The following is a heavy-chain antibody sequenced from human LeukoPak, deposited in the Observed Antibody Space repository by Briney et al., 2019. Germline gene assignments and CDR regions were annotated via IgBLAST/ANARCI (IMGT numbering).Heavy chain of an antibody. V-gene: IGHV4-39*07. CDR3: ARERSMVRGISWFDP. Sequence: PSETLSLTCTVSGDSISGSSFYWGWIRQPPGKGLAWIGSIYNSGSTYYNPSLKSRVTISVDTSKNQFSLKVSSVTAADTAVYYCARERSMVRGISWFDPWGQGTLVSVSS. CDR1: GDSISGSSFY. D-gene: IGHD3-10*01. CDR2: IYNSGST. J-gene: IGHJ5*02.